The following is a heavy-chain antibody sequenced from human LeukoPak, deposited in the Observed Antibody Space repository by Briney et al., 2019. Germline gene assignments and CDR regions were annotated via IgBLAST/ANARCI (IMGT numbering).Heavy chain of an antibody. Sequence: GGSLRLSCAASGFTFSDYYMSWIRQAPGKGLVWVSRINEDGSITNYADSVKGRFTISRDNAKNTLYLQMNSLRVEDTAMYHCVRDLGGRSGHWGQGTLVTVSS. CDR1: GFTFSDYY. V-gene: IGHV3-74*01. D-gene: IGHD1-26*01. CDR2: INEDGSIT. CDR3: VRDLGGRSGH. J-gene: IGHJ4*02.